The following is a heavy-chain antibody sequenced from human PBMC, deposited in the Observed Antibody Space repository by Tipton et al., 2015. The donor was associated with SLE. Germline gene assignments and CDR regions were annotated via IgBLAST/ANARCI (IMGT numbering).Heavy chain of an antibody. V-gene: IGHV6-1*01. D-gene: IGHD7-27*01. CDR1: GDSVSSNSAA. CDR3: ARLGPTGDLGDAFDI. J-gene: IGHJ3*02. Sequence: GLVKPSQTLSLTCAISGDSVSSNSAAWNWIRQSPSRGLEWLGGTYYRAKWYNDYAVSVKSRITINPDTSKNQFSLQVNSVTPEDAAVYYCARLGPTGDLGDAFDIRGQGTMVTVAS. CDR2: TYYRAKWYN.